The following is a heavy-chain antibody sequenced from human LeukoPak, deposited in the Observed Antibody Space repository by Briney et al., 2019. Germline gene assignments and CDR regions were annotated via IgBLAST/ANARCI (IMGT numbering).Heavy chain of an antibody. D-gene: IGHD4-23*01. CDR3: ARFGRSGGGFDY. J-gene: IGHJ4*02. CDR1: GFTFDDYG. CDR2: INWNGGST. Sequence: PGGSLRLSCAASGFTFDDYGMSWVRQAPGKGLEWVSGINWNGGSTGYADSVKGRFTITRDNAKNSLYLQMNSLRAEDTALYHCARFGRSGGGFDYWGQGTLVTVSS. V-gene: IGHV3-20*01.